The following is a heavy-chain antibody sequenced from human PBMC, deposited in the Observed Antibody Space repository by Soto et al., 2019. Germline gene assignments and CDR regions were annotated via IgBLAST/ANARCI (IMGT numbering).Heavy chain of an antibody. Sequence: QVQLVESGGGVVQPGRSLRLSCAASGFTFSSYGMHWVRQAPGKGLEWVAVIWYDGSNKYYADSVKGRFTISRDNSKNTLYLQMNSLRAEDTAVYYCARDEEVSYHDSSGYYIYWGQGTLVTVSS. D-gene: IGHD3-22*01. CDR1: GFTFSSYG. CDR2: IWYDGSNK. V-gene: IGHV3-33*01. J-gene: IGHJ4*02. CDR3: ARDEEVSYHDSSGYYIY.